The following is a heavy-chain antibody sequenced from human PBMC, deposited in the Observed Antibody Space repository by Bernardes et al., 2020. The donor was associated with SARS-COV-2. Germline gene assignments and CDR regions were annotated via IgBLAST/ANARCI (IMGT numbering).Heavy chain of an antibody. CDR1: GFTFNSYS. CDR3: ARDRLEWFYDSSGVGY. J-gene: IGHJ4*02. CDR2: ISASTRTI. Sequence: GGSLRLSCAASGFTFNSYSMNWVRQAPGKGLEWVSYISASTRTIYYADPVKGRFTVSRDNAKDSLFLQMNSLRAEDTAVYYCARDRLEWFYDSSGVGYWGQGALVTVSS. D-gene: IGHD3-22*01. V-gene: IGHV3-48*04.